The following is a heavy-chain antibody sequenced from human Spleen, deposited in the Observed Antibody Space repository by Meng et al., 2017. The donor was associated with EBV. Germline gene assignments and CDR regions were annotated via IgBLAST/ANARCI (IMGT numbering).Heavy chain of an antibody. CDR1: GVSISSSGYY. CDR3: ARASYFYDTSAFDY. Sequence: QAPLHEAGPGLVKPSQTLSPPCAVSGVSISSSGYYCSWIRQPPGKGLEWIGYIYYSGTTYYNPSLKSRVTISVDTSKNHFSLKLNSVTAADTAVYYCARASYFYDTSAFDYWGQGTLVTVSS. V-gene: IGHV4-30-4*01. CDR2: IYYSGTT. D-gene: IGHD3-22*01. J-gene: IGHJ4*02.